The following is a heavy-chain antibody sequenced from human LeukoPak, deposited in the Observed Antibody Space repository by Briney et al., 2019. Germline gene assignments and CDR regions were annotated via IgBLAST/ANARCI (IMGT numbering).Heavy chain of an antibody. CDR1: GCTFSSYA. Sequence: SVKVSCKASGCTFSSYAISWVRQAPGQGLEWMGGIIPIFGTANYAQKFQGRVTITADESTSTAYLELSSLRSEDTAVYYCAGGGYGSGSYFDYYYGMDVWGKGTTVTVSS. CDR2: IIPIFGTA. J-gene: IGHJ6*04. V-gene: IGHV1-69*13. D-gene: IGHD3-10*01. CDR3: AGGGYGSGSYFDYYYGMDV.